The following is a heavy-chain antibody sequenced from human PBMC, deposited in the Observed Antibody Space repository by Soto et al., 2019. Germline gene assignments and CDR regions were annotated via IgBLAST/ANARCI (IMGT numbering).Heavy chain of an antibody. Sequence: GGSLRLSCAASGCNFVDYAMSWVRQAPGKGLEWVSAISGSGGSTYYADSVKGRFTISRDNSKNTLYLQMTNMDPVDTATYYCAHSSAPAVAGDYWGQGTLVTVSS. CDR3: AHSSAPAVAGDY. CDR2: ISGSGGST. J-gene: IGHJ4*02. CDR1: GCNFVDYA. V-gene: IGHV3-23*01. D-gene: IGHD6-19*01.